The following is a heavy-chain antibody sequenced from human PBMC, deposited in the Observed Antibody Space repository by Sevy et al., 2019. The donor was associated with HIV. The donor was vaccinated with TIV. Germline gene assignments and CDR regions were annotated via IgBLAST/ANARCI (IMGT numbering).Heavy chain of an antibody. V-gene: IGHV3-30*04. J-gene: IGHJ4*02. D-gene: IGHD3-16*01. CDR1: DFTVSYYA. CDR2: ISNDGNKK. Sequence: GGSLRLSCVASDFTVSYYAMHWVRQAPGKGLEWVAVISNDGNKKRYAESVKGRFTGSRANSKKTLYLELNSLRPEDTAIYYCARATVYYDTTVYFDYWGQGALATVSS. CDR3: ARATVYYDTTVYFDY.